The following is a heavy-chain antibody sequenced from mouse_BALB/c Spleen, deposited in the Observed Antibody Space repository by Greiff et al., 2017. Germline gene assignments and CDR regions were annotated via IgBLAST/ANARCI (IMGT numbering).Heavy chain of an antibody. D-gene: IGHD2-14*01. V-gene: IGHV5-6-2*01. CDR3: ARHGYDYFDY. Sequence: VQLKESGGGLVKLGGSLKLSCAASGFTFSSYYMSWVRQTPEKRLELVAAINSNGGSTYYPDTVKGRFTISRDNAKNTLYLQMSSLKSEDTALYYCARHGYDYFDYWGQGTTLTVSS. CDR1: GFTFSSYY. J-gene: IGHJ2*01. CDR2: INSNGGST.